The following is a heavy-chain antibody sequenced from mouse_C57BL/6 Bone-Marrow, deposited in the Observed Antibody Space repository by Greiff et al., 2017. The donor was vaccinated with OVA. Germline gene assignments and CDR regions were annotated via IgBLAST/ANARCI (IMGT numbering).Heavy chain of an antibody. Sequence: EVQLQQSGPVLVKPGASVKMSCKASGYTFTDYYMNWVKQSHGKSLEWIGVINPYNGGTSYNQKFKGKATLTVDKSSSTAYMELNSLTSEDSAVYYCARLSSGLAYWGQGTLVTVSA. D-gene: IGHD3-2*02. CDR3: ARLSSGLAY. CDR1: GYTFTDYY. V-gene: IGHV1-19*01. CDR2: INPYNGGT. J-gene: IGHJ3*01.